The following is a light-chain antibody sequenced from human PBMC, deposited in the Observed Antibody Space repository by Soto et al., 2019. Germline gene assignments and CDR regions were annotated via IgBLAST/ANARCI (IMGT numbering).Light chain of an antibody. J-gene: IGKJ5*01. CDR2: DAS. CDR3: QQRSNLPLT. CDR1: QSVGRS. V-gene: IGKV3-11*01. Sequence: EIVLTHYTATLSLSPGERSTLSCMARQSVGRSLAWYQQKPGQAPRLLISDASNRATGIPARFSGSGSGTDFTLTISSLESEDFAIYYCQQRSNLPLTFGQVTRLE.